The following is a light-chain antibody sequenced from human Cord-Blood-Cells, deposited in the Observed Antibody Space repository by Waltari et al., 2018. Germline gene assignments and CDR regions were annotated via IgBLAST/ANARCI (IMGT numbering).Light chain of an antibody. J-gene: IGLJ3*02. V-gene: IGLV2-14*01. CDR3: SSYTSSSTLWV. CDR1: SSDVGGYNY. Sequence: QSALTQPASVSGSPGQSITLSCTGTSSDVGGYNYVSWYQQHPGKAPKLMIYDFSKRPSGVSNRFSGSKSGNTASLTISGLQAEDEADYYCSSYTSSSTLWVFGGGTKLTVL. CDR2: DFS.